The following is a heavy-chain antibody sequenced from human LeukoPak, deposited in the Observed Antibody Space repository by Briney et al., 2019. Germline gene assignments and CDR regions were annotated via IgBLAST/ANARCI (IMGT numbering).Heavy chain of an antibody. V-gene: IGHV3-23*01. CDR3: ARTGSPWYFFDY. D-gene: IGHD1-1*01. CDR2: VRGSGGST. CDR1: GFTFSSYA. J-gene: IGHJ4*02. Sequence: GSLRLSCAASGFTFSSYAMSWVRQAPGKGLEWVSGVRGSGGSTYYADSVKGRFTISRDNSKNTLYVQMNSLRVEDTAVYYCARTGSPWYFFDYWGQGTLVTVSS.